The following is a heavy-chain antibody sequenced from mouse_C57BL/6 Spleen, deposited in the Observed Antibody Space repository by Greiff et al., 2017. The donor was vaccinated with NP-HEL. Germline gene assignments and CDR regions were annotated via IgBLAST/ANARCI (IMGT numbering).Heavy chain of an antibody. J-gene: IGHJ4*01. V-gene: IGHV1-81*01. CDR2: IYPRSGNT. CDR1: GYTFTSYG. Sequence: QVQLQQSGAELARPGASVKLSCKASGYTFTSYGISWVKQRTGQGLEWIGEIYPRSGNTYYNEKFKGKATLTADKSSSTAYMELRSLTSEDSAVYFCARFVYYQPDYYAMDYWGQGTSVTVSS. CDR3: ARFVYYQPDYYAMDY. D-gene: IGHD1-1*01.